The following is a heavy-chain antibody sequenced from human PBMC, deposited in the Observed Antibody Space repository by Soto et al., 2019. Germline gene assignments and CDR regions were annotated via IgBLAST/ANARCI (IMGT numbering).Heavy chain of an antibody. J-gene: IGHJ6*03. Sequence: SETLSLTCTVSGGSISSYYWSWIRQPPGRGLEWIGYIYYSGSTNYNPSLKSRVTISVDTSKNQFSLKLSSVTAADTAVYYCARGFEGFGVHYYYYYMDVWGQGTTVTVSS. CDR2: IYYSGST. CDR1: GGSISSYY. D-gene: IGHD3-3*01. V-gene: IGHV4-59*01. CDR3: ARGFEGFGVHYYYYYMDV.